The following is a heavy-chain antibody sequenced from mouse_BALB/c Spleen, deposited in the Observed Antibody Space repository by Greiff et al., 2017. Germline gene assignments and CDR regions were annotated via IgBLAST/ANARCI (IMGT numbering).Heavy chain of an antibody. Sequence: EVQRVESGGDLVKPGGSLKLSCAASGFTFSSYGMSWVRQTPDKRLEWVATISSGGSYTYYPDSVKGRFTISRDNAKNTLYLQMSSLKSEDTAMYYCARQGSPWYFDVWGAGTTVTVSS. CDR2: ISSGGSYT. CDR3: ARQGSPWYFDV. J-gene: IGHJ1*01. V-gene: IGHV5-6*01. CDR1: GFTFSSYG. D-gene: IGHD1-1*02.